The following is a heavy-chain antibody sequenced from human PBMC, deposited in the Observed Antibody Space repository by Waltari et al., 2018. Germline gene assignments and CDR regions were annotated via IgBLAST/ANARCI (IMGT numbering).Heavy chain of an antibody. CDR1: GFTFSTYA. V-gene: IGHV3-23*01. Sequence: EVQLLESGGGLVQPGGSLRLYCAASGFTFSTYAMSWVRQAPGKGGEGVLGIRGSGGSTYYAGSVRGRFTLSRDNSKNTLYLQMNRLRAEDTAVYYCAKVGGSYHHFDYWGQGTLVTVSP. CDR2: IRGSGGST. J-gene: IGHJ4*02. D-gene: IGHD1-26*01. CDR3: AKVGGSYHHFDY.